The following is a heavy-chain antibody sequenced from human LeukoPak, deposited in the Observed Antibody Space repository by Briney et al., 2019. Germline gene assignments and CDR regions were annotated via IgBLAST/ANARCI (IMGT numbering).Heavy chain of an antibody. J-gene: IGHJ4*02. D-gene: IGHD1-1*01. CDR1: GFTFSDYD. V-gene: IGHV3-13*01. Sequence: PGGSLRLSRAASGFTFSDYDMHWVRQPTGKGLEWVAAIGTAGDTYYTGSVKGRFSISRENAKYSLYLQMNSLRAGDTAVYYCARVAKERVGGVYYFDYWGQGTLVTVSS. CDR3: ARVAKERVGGVYYFDY. CDR2: IGTAGDT.